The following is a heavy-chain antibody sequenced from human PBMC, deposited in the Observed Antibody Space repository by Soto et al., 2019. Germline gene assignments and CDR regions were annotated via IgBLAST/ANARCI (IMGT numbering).Heavy chain of an antibody. CDR3: ARELSSSWYYFDY. D-gene: IGHD6-13*01. CDR1: GFTFSSYS. Sequence: SLRLSCAASGFTFSSYSMNWVRQAPGKGLEWVSYISSSSSTIYYADSVKGRFTISRDNAKNSLYLQMNSLRAEDTAVYYCARELSSSWYYFDYWGQGTLVTVSS. CDR2: ISSSSSTI. J-gene: IGHJ4*02. V-gene: IGHV3-48*01.